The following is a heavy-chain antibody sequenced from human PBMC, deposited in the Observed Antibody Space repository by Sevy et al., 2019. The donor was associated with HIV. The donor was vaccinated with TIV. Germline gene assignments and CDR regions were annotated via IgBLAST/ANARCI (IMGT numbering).Heavy chain of an antibody. CDR3: AFERLSSDVAEYFQN. J-gene: IGHJ1*01. CDR2: ISYDGINK. V-gene: IGHV3-30-3*01. Sequence: GGSLRLSCATSGFTFSSYSMHWVRQAPGNGLEWVATISYDGINKHYADSVKGRFTISRDNFKNSLSLQMNSLRAEDTAVYFCAFERLSSDVAEYFQNWGQCTLVTVSS. CDR1: GFTFSSYS. D-gene: IGHD1-1*01.